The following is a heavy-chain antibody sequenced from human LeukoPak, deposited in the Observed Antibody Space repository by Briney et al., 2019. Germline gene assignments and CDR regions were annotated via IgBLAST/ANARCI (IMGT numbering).Heavy chain of an antibody. CDR3: ARAAYSGSLCYFGF. V-gene: IGHV4-59*01. Sequence: SETLSLTCTVSGGSISSYYWSWIRQPPGKGLEWIGYIYYTGSTDYNPSLKSRVTISVDTSKNQFSLKLSSVTAADTAMYYCARAAYSGSLCYFGFWGQGTQVTVSS. D-gene: IGHD1-26*01. CDR1: GGSISSYY. J-gene: IGHJ4*02. CDR2: IYYTGST.